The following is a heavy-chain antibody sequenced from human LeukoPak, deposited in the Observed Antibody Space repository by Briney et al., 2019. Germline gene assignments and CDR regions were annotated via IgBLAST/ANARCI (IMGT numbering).Heavy chain of an antibody. V-gene: IGHV3-23*03. CDR3: AKDLTFGDGRWEFDA. CDR2: VYAGGSVA. Sequence: PGGSLRLSCTASGFSFSTFAMAWVRQAPGGGLDWVSGVYAGGSVANYADSVKGRFTISRDNSKNTLYLQMNNLRVEDMAVYYCAKDLTFGDGRWEFDAWGQGSLVTVSS. CDR1: GFSFSTFA. J-gene: IGHJ5*02. D-gene: IGHD2-21*02.